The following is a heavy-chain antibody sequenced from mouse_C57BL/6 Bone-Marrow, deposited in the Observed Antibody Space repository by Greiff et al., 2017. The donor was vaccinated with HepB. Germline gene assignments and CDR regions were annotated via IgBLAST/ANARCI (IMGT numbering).Heavy chain of an antibody. CDR3: AREGEGFAY. J-gene: IGHJ3*01. V-gene: IGHV1-19*01. Sequence: EVQLVESGPVLVKPGASVKMSCKASGYTFTDYYMNWVKQSHGKSLEWIGVINPYNGGTSYNQKFKGKATLTVDKSSSTAYMELNSLTSEDSAVYYCAREGEGFAYWGQGTLVTVSA. CDR1: GYTFTDYY. CDR2: INPYNGGT.